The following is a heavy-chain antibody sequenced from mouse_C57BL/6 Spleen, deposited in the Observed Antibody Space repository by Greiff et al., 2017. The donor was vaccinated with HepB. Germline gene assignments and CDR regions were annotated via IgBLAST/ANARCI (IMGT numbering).Heavy chain of an antibody. CDR1: GYSITSGYY. V-gene: IGHV3-6*01. Sequence: EVQLQQSGPGLVKPSQSLSLTCSVTGYSITSGYYWNWIRQFPGNKLEWMGYISYDGSNNYNPSLKNRISITRDTSKNQVFLNLNSVTTEDTATYYCAREVDDYDYYAMDYWGQGTSVTVSS. CDR2: ISYDGSN. D-gene: IGHD2-4*01. CDR3: AREVDDYDYYAMDY. J-gene: IGHJ4*01.